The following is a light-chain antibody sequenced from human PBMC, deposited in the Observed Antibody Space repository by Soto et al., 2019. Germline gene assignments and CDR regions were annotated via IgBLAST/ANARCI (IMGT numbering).Light chain of an antibody. V-gene: IGKV1-9*01. CDR2: SAS. CDR1: RGISSY. CDR3: QQLNSYPQT. Sequence: IHLTHSPSSLSASVVDRVTITCRASRGISSYLAWYQQKPGKAPKLLVYSASTLQSGVPSRFSGSGSGPDFTLTISSLQPEDSATYFCQQLNSYPQTFGQGTRLEIK. J-gene: IGKJ5*01.